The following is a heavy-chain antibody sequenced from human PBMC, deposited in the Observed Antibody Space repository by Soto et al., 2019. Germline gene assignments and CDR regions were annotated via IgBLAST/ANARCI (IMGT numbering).Heavy chain of an antibody. Sequence: EVQLLESGGGLVQPGESLRLSCAASGFTFSSYAMSWVRQAPGKGLEWVSAISGSDDSTYYADSVKGRFTISRDNSKSTLYLQINSLRAEVTAVYYCAKSSSSYTFDYWGQGTLVTVSS. V-gene: IGHV3-23*01. J-gene: IGHJ4*02. CDR2: ISGSDDST. CDR3: AKSSSSYTFDY. CDR1: GFTFSSYA. D-gene: IGHD6-13*01.